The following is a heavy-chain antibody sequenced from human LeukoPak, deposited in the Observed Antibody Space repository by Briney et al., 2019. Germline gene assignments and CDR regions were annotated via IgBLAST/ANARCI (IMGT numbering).Heavy chain of an antibody. CDR2: FAPEDGER. V-gene: IGHV1-24*01. CDR1: GYSLIDFS. J-gene: IGHJ4*01. CDR3: TAGVAVSRWYYFDY. D-gene: IGHD6-13*01. Sequence: GSSVNVSCKGSGYSLIDFSINWVRQAPGKGVEWMGGFAPEDGERIYAQKFQGRVTMTEDTSADTAYMELSSLKSEDTAVYFCTAGVAVSRWYYFDYWGQGTLVTVSS.